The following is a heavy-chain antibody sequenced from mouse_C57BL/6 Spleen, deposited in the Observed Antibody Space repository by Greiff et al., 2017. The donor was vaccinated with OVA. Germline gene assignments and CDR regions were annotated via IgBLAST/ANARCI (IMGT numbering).Heavy chain of an antibody. CDR1: GFTFSDYY. D-gene: IGHD1-1*01. Sequence: EVKLVESEGGLVQPGSSMKLSCTASGFTFSDYYMAWVRQVPEKGLEWVANINYDGSSTYYLDSLKSRFIISRDNAKNILYLQMSSLKSEDTATYYCAREGGTTVVPSGYFDVWGTGTTVTVSS. V-gene: IGHV5-16*01. J-gene: IGHJ1*03. CDR3: AREGGTTVVPSGYFDV. CDR2: INYDGSST.